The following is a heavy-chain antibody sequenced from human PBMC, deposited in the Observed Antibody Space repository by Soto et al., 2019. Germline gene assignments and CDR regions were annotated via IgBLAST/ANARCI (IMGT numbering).Heavy chain of an antibody. CDR1: GFTFINHA. J-gene: IGHJ4*02. V-gene: IGHV3-30-3*01. CDR2: ITNGGSES. D-gene: IGHD3-10*01. CDR3: AMGAWYGSEIDDARIDF. Sequence: QVQLVESGGGVVQPGRSLRLSCAGSGFTFINHAMNWVRQAPGKGLEWVAVITNGGSESHYADSVKGRFILSRDESKNTLFLKANSLRAEDSAVYYRAMGAWYGSEIDDARIDFWGQGILFTVAA.